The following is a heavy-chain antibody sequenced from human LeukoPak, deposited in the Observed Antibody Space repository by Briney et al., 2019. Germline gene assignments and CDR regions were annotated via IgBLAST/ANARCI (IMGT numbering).Heavy chain of an antibody. V-gene: IGHV4-31*03. J-gene: IGHJ4*02. CDR3: AREGIYYFDY. Sequence: SETLSLTCTVSGGSISSGGYYWSWIRQHPGKGLEWIGYIYYSGSTYYNPSLKSRVTISVDTSKNQFSLKLSSVTAADTAVYYCAREGIYYFDYWGQGTLVTVFS. D-gene: IGHD3-10*01. CDR2: IYYSGST. CDR1: GGSISSGGYY.